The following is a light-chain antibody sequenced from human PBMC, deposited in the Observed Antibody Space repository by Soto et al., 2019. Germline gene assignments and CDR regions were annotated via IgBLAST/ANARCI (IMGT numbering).Light chain of an antibody. Sequence: QSVLTQPPSASGTPGQGVTISCSGGSSNIGVNTVNWYQQLPGMAPKLLIHTNNQRPSGVPDRFSGSKSGTSASLAISGLQSEDEADYYCASWDDSLHGVTFGGGTQLTVL. CDR2: TNN. CDR3: ASWDDSLHGVT. V-gene: IGLV1-44*01. CDR1: SSNIGVNT. J-gene: IGLJ2*01.